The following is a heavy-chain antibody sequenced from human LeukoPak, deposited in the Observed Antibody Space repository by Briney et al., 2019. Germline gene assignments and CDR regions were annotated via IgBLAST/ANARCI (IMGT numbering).Heavy chain of an antibody. CDR1: GFTFSSYA. D-gene: IGHD6-19*01. CDR3: AKDRAVAGKADD. V-gene: IGHV3-23*01. Sequence: QPGGSLRLSCAASGFTFSSYAMSWVRQAPGKGLEWVSAISGSGGSTYYADSVKGRFAISRDNSKNALYLQMNSLRAEDTAVYYCAKDRAVAGKADDCGPGTVFTVS. CDR2: ISGSGGST. J-gene: IGHJ4*02.